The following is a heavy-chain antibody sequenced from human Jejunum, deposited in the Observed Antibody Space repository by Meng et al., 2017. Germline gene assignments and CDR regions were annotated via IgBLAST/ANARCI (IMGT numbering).Heavy chain of an antibody. J-gene: IGHJ4*02. CDR2: IYYSGGT. CDR1: GGSVSSAADY. D-gene: IGHD6-6*01. CDR3: AHSSSSSSFVFDY. V-gene: IGHV4-61*08. Sequence: QVHVQDWGRGLVRSSETLSLTCSVSGGSVSSAADYWNWIRQPPGKGLEWIGYIYYSGGTTYSPSLNSRVTISIDTAKNQVSPEVSSVTAADTAVYYCAHSSSSSSFVFDYWGQGTLVTVSS.